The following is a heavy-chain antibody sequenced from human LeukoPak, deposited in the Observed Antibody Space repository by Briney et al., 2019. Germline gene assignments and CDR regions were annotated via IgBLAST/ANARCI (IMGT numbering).Heavy chain of an antibody. CDR1: GFTFSSYW. CDR3: ARTPTFTVTTSFYYFDY. J-gene: IGHJ4*02. D-gene: IGHD4-17*01. Sequence: PGGSLRLSCAASGFTFSSYWMSWVRQAPGKGLEWVANIKQDGSEKYYVDSVKGRFTISRDNAKNSLYLQMNSLRAEDTAVYYCARTPTFTVTTSFYYFDYWGQGTLVTVSS. CDR2: IKQDGSEK. V-gene: IGHV3-7*01.